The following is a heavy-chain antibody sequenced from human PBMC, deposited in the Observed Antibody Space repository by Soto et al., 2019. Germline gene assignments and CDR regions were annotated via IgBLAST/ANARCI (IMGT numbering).Heavy chain of an antibody. CDR3: ARRPETQYDFWSGYSKPPPGNNWFDP. Sequence: SETLSLTCTVSGGSISSSSYYWGWIRQPPGKGLEWIGSIYYSGSTYYNPSLKSRVTISVDTSKNQFSLKLSSVTAADTAVYYCARRPETQYDFWSGYSKPPPGNNWFDPWGQGTLVTVSS. CDR1: GGSISSSSYY. D-gene: IGHD3-3*01. CDR2: IYYSGST. J-gene: IGHJ5*02. V-gene: IGHV4-39*01.